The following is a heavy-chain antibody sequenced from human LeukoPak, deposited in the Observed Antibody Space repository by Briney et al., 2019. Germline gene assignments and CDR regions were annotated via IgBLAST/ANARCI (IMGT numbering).Heavy chain of an antibody. J-gene: IGHJ4*02. Sequence: PGGSLRLSCAASGFTFSSYWMSWVRQAPGKGLEWMGSIHYSGSTYYIPSLKSRLTISADTSKNQFSLKLTSMTAADTAIYYCARDTGNFDVDYWGQGTLVTVSS. V-gene: IGHV4-39*01. CDR3: ARDTGNFDVDY. CDR1: GFTFSSYW. D-gene: IGHD7-27*01. CDR2: IHYSGST.